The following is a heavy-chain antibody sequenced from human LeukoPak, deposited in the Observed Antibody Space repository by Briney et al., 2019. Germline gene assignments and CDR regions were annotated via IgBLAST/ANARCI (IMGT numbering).Heavy chain of an antibody. J-gene: IGHJ4*02. CDR1: GFTFSSYG. D-gene: IGHD1-26*01. CDR2: IRYDGSNK. CDR3: ARVSGSYFDY. V-gene: IGHV3-30*02. Sequence: GGSLRLSCVASGFTFSSYGMHWVRQAPGKGLEWVSFIRYDGSNKYYADSVKGRLTISRDNSKNTLYLQMNSLRAEDTAVYYCARVSGSYFDYWGQGTLVTVSS.